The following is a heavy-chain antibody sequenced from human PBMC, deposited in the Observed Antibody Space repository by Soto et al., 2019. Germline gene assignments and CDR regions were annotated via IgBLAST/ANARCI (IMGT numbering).Heavy chain of an antibody. CDR3: TRQAVDDSSAFDY. CDR2: VYPGGSDT. CDR1: WFRFFSYL. D-gene: IGHD3-22*01. Sequence: GGALKISCKGFWFRFFSYLVAWGRPMPGKGLEWMGIVYPGGSDTRYSPSFEGQVTISADESITTAYLQWSSLKASDTAMYYCTRQAVDDSSAFDYWGQGTLVTSPQ. J-gene: IGHJ4*02. V-gene: IGHV5-51*01.